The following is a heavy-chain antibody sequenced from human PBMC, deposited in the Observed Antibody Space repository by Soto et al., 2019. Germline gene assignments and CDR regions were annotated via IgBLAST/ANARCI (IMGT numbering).Heavy chain of an antibody. Sequence: PSETLYLTCSVCGESFSPSFCSVVRQQPGKGLEWVGYIYYTGSTNYNPSLKSRISMSIDTSKNQFSLKLSSVTAADTAVYYCAGASTWHPGAFDIWGQGTTVTVSS. V-gene: IGHV4-34*10. D-gene: IGHD5-12*01. CDR1: GESFSPSF. CDR3: AGASTWHPGAFDI. J-gene: IGHJ3*02. CDR2: IYYTGST.